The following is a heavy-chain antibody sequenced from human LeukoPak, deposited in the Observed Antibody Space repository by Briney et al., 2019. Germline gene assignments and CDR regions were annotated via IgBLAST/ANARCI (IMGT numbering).Heavy chain of an antibody. D-gene: IGHD3-16*02. CDR3: ARAVYDYIWGSYRFDY. CDR2: IYYRGST. Sequence: TLSLTCTVSGGSISSGGYYWSWIRQHPGKGLEWIEFIYYRGSTYYNPSLKSRVTFSVDTSKNQFSLKLSSVNAADTAVYYCARAVYDYIWGSYRFDYWGQGTLVTVSS. J-gene: IGHJ4*02. CDR1: GGSISSGGYY. V-gene: IGHV4-31*03.